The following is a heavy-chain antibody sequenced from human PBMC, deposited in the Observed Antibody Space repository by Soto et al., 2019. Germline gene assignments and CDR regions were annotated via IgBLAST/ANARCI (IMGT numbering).Heavy chain of an antibody. J-gene: IGHJ4*02. D-gene: IGHD4-4*01. CDR3: ARTTVMADGRDY. CDR1: GYTCTNAD. CDR2: MNPNSGNT. Sequence: ASVKVYCKAAGYTCTNADNNWLSQSTGQGLEWMGWMNPNSGNTKYSQKFQDRVTITRDTSASVAYMELSSLASEDTAVYYCARTTVMADGRDYWGQGKLVTGSS. V-gene: IGHV1-8*01.